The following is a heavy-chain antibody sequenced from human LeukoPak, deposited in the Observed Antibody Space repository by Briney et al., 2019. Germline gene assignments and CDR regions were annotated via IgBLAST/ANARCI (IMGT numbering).Heavy chain of an antibody. J-gene: IGHJ3*02. CDR2: IYYGGST. CDR1: GGSISSSSYY. Sequence: PSETLSLTCTVSGGSISSSSYYWGWIRQPPGKGLEWIGSIYYGGSTYYNPSLKSRVTISVDTSKNQFSLKLSSVTAADTAVYYCARPVVPAALDAFDIWGQGTMVTVSS. D-gene: IGHD2-2*01. CDR3: ARPVVPAALDAFDI. V-gene: IGHV4-39*01.